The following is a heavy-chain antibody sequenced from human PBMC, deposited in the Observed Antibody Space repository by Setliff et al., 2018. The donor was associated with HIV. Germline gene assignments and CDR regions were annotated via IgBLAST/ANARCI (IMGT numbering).Heavy chain of an antibody. Sequence: PSETLSLTCTVSGGPVSTYYWSWIRQPAGKGLEWIGRIYTSGSTNYNPSLKSRVTISVDTSKNQFSLRLNSVTAADTAVYYCARVFMPRGGAFDIWGQGTMVTVSS. V-gene: IGHV4-4*07. CDR1: GGPVSTYY. J-gene: IGHJ3*02. CDR2: IYTSGST. D-gene: IGHD2-2*01. CDR3: ARVFMPRGGAFDI.